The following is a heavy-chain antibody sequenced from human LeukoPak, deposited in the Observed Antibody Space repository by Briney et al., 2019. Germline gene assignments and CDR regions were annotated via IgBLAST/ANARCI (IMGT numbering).Heavy chain of an antibody. D-gene: IGHD1-26*01. CDR3: SRESGAFWPFGY. Sequence: SQTLSLTCGVSGGSISSTNWWSWVRQPPGQGLEWIGEISLTGETNYNPSLNGRVTMSLDESRNQLSLDLTSVTAADTAIYYCSRESGAFWPFGYWGQGTLVIVPP. CDR1: GGSISSTNW. J-gene: IGHJ4*02. V-gene: IGHV4-4*02. CDR2: ISLTGET.